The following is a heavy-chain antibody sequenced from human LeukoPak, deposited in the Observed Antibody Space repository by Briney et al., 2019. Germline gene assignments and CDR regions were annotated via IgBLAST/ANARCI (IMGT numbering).Heavy chain of an antibody. CDR3: SRGGANDL. Sequence: ASETLSLTCTVSGGSITSDYWSWIRQRAGKGLEWIGRIFTSGSTTYNPSLTSRVTMSLDTSKNQCFLKLSSVTAADTAAYFCSRGGANDLWGQGTLVTVSS. V-gene: IGHV4-4*07. CDR1: GGSITSDY. D-gene: IGHD4/OR15-4a*01. CDR2: IFTSGST. J-gene: IGHJ5*02.